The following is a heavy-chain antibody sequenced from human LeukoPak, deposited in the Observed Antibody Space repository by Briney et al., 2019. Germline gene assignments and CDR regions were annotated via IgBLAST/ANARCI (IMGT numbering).Heavy chain of an antibody. J-gene: IGHJ4*02. CDR1: GGSISSSSYY. Sequence: SETLSLTCTVSGGSISSSSYYWGWIRQPPGKGLEWTGSIYYSGSTYYNPSLKSRVTISVDTSKNQFSLKLSSVTAADTAVYYCARDLLRSPNFDYWGQGTLVTVSS. V-gene: IGHV4-39*07. CDR3: ARDLLRSPNFDY. D-gene: IGHD5-12*01. CDR2: IYYSGST.